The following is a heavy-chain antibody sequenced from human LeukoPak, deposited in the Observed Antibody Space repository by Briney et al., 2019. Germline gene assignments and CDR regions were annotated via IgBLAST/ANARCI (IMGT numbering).Heavy chain of an antibody. J-gene: IGHJ4*02. Sequence: GGSLRLSCAASGFTFSSYWMSWVRQAPGKGLERVAHIKQDGSEKYYVDSVKGRFTISRDNAKNSLYLQMNSLRAEDTAVYYCARDTYCGGDCYSGPLFDYWGQGTLVTVSS. CDR2: IKQDGSEK. CDR1: GFTFSSYW. D-gene: IGHD2-21*02. V-gene: IGHV3-7*01. CDR3: ARDTYCGGDCYSGPLFDY.